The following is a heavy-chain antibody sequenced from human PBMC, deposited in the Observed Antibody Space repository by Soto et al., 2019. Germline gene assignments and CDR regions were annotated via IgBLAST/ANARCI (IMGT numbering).Heavy chain of an antibody. J-gene: IGHJ4*02. CDR2: ISAYNGNT. CDR3: ARVRGMGGAAAYFDY. CDR1: GYTFTSYG. V-gene: IGHV1-18*01. D-gene: IGHD6-13*01. Sequence: QVQLVQSGAEVKKPGASVKVSCKASGYTFTSYGISWVRQAPGQGLEWMGWISAYNGNTNYAQKLQGRVTMTTDTATSTADRELRSLRSDDTAVYYCARVRGMGGAAAYFDYWGPGTLVTGSS.